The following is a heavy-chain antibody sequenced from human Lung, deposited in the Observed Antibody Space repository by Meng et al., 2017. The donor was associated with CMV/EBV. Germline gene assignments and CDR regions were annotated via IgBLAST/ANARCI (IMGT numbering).Heavy chain of an antibody. J-gene: IGHJ6*02. CDR1: EFTFSSYR. Sequence: SCAAFEFTFSSYRMNWVRQAPGKGLEWVSFISSTSAYIDYADSVKGRLTISRDNARNSLFLQMNSLRAEDTAVYYCARDIRGSDYYYGMDVWGQGTTVTVSS. CDR3: ARDIRGSDYYYGMDV. D-gene: IGHD3-10*01. V-gene: IGHV3-21*01. CDR2: ISSTSAYI.